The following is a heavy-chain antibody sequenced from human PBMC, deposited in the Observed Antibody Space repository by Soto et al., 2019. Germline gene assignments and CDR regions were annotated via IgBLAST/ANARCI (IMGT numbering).Heavy chain of an antibody. CDR1: GFTFSSYW. V-gene: IGHV3-7*05. CDR2: INQDGSEK. Sequence: GGSLRLSCAASGFTFSSYWMTWVRQAPGKGLEWVANINQDGSEKDYVDSVKGRFTISRDNAKHSLYLQMNSLRAEDTAVYYCARDRRQRSVRGHFYFYGLGVWGQGTTVTVSS. J-gene: IGHJ6*02. D-gene: IGHD6-25*01. CDR3: ARDRRQRSVRGHFYFYGLGV.